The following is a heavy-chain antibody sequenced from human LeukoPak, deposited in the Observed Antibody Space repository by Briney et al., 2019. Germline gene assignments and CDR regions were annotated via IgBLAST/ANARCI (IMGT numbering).Heavy chain of an antibody. CDR3: ARHKVLEDIVVVPAAPGWFDP. V-gene: IGHV4-59*08. CDR2: IYYSGST. D-gene: IGHD2-2*01. CDR1: GGSISSYY. Sequence: SETLSLTCTVSGGSISSYYWSWIRQPPGKGLEWIGYIYYSGSTNYNPSLKSRVTISVDTSKNQFSLKLSSVTAADTAVYYCARHKVLEDIVVVPAAPGWFDPWGQGTLVTVSS. J-gene: IGHJ5*02.